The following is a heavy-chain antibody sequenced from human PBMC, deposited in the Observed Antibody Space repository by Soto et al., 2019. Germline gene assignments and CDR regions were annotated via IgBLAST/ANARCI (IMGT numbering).Heavy chain of an antibody. J-gene: IGHJ6*02. D-gene: IGHD5-18*01. CDR2: INPSGGST. V-gene: IGHV1-46*01. CDR3: ARAAGRGYSYGYSSGMDV. CDR1: GYTFTSYY. Sequence: GASVKVSCKASGYTFTSYYMHWVRQAPGQGLEWMGIINPSGGSTSYAQKFQGRVTMTRDTSTSTVYMELSSLRSEDTAVYYCARAAGRGYSYGYSSGMDVWGQGTTVTVSS.